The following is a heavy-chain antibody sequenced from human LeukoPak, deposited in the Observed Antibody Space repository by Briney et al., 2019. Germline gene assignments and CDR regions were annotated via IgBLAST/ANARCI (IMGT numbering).Heavy chain of an antibody. CDR1: GYTFTGYY. V-gene: IGHV1-2*02. J-gene: IGHJ4*02. CDR3: SREDY. CDR2: INPNSGVT. Sequence: ASVKVSCKASGYTFTGYYLHWVRPAPGQGLEWVGWINPNSGVTNYAQKFQGRVSMTSDTSISTVYMELSRLRSDDTAVDYCSREDYWGQGTLVTVSS.